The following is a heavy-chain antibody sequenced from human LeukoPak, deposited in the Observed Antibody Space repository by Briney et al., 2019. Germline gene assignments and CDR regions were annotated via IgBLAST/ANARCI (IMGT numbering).Heavy chain of an antibody. V-gene: IGHV3-23*01. CDR3: AKDPRACCSSTMFDP. Sequence: GGSLRLSCAASGFTFSNYDMIWVRQAPGKGLEWVSGISGSGGSTYYADSVKGRFTISRDNSKNTLYLQMNSLRAEDTAVYYCAKDPRACCSSTMFDPWGQGTLVTVSS. CDR1: GFTFSNYD. D-gene: IGHD2-2*01. J-gene: IGHJ5*02. CDR2: ISGSGGST.